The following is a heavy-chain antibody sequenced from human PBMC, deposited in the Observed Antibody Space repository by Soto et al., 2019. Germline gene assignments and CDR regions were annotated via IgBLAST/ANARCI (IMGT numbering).Heavy chain of an antibody. J-gene: IGHJ4*02. CDR2: IYSGGST. CDR1: GFTVSSHY. V-gene: IGHV3-66*01. CDR3: ARDLERVTSCR. Sequence: EVQLVESGGGLVQPGESLRLSCAASGFTVSSHYMSWVRQAPGKGLEWVSIIYSGGSTFYADSVKGRFSISRDNSNNTLYLQMNSLRVEDTAVYYCARDLERVTSCRWGQGTLVTVSS. D-gene: IGHD2-2*01.